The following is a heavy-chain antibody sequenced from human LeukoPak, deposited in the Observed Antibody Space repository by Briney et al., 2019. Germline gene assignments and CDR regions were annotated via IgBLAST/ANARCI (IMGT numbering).Heavy chain of an antibody. V-gene: IGHV4-59*01. J-gene: IGHJ4*02. Sequence: SETLSLTYTASGGSLSSYYWSWVRQPPGKGLEWIGYIYYSGGANYNPSLKSRVTISVDTSKHQVALKRSSVTAADSAVYYCAGDGCNGAFDYWGQGTLVTVSS. CDR3: AGDGCNGAFDY. CDR2: IYYSGGA. D-gene: IGHD4-23*01. CDR1: GGSLSSYY.